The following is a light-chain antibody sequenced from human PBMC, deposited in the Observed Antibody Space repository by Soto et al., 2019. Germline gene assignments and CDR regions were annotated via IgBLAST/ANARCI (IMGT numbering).Light chain of an antibody. Sequence: EIVLLQSPATLSAFPGASVPLSCRASQALNTRLAWYQHKPGQAPRLLIYLTSNRAAGVPSRFSAWGSETDFTLTISSLEPEDFAVYYRQQRSDWPSVGHGTRLEIK. CDR2: LTS. CDR3: QQRSDWPS. CDR1: QALNTR. V-gene: IGKV3-11*01. J-gene: IGKJ5*01.